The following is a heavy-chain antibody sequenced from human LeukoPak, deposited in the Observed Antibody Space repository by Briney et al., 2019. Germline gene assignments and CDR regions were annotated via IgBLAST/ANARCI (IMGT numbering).Heavy chain of an antibody. CDR2: IYYSGST. CDR3: ARLNYYGSGSYYKDYYYFDMDV. Sequence: SETLSLTCTVSGGSISSYYWSWIRQPPGKGLEWIGYIYYSGSTNYNPSLKSRVTISVDTSKNQFSLKLSSVTAADTAVYYCARLNYYGSGSYYKDYYYFDMDVWGQGTTVTVSS. V-gene: IGHV4-59*01. J-gene: IGHJ6*02. CDR1: GGSISSYY. D-gene: IGHD3-10*01.